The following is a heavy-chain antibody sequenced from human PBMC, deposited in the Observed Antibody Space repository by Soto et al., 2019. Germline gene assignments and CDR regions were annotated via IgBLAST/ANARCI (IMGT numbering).Heavy chain of an antibody. CDR2: IIPIFNTG. Sequence: QVQLVQSGAEVKKPGSSVKVSCKASGGSFSSYGISWVRQAPGQGLEWVGGIIPIFNTGNHAQKFQGRVTITADESTSTAYMELSSLRYEDTAVYYCARVEVGATYFDYWGQGTLVTVSS. D-gene: IGHD1-26*01. CDR3: ARVEVGATYFDY. V-gene: IGHV1-69*01. CDR1: GGSFSSYG. J-gene: IGHJ4*02.